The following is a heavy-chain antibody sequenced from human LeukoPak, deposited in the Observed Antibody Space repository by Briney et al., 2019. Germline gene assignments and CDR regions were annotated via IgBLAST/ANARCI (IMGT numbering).Heavy chain of an antibody. D-gene: IGHD3-16*02. CDR1: GGSISSYY. J-gene: IGHJ3*02. CDR2: IYYSGST. CDR3: ARDLTFGGVIGDAFDI. Sequence: PSETLSLTCTVSGGSISSYYWSWIRQPPGKGLEWIGYIYYSGSTNYNPSLKSRVTISVDTSKNQFSLKLSSVTAADTAVYYCARDLTFGGVIGDAFDIWGQGTMVTVSS. V-gene: IGHV4-59*01.